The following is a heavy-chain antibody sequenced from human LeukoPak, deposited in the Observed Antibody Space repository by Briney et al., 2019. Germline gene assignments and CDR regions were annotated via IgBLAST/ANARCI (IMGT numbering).Heavy chain of an antibody. D-gene: IGHD6-6*01. CDR3: AKDLVAALKYYYYYMDV. Sequence: PGGSLRLSCAASGFTFSSYGMHSVRQAPGKGLEWVAVISYDGSNKYYTDSVKGRFTISRDNSKNTLYMQMNSLKAEDTAVYYGAKDLVAALKYYYYYMDVWGKGTTVTVSS. CDR1: GFTFSSYG. V-gene: IGHV3-30*18. J-gene: IGHJ6*03. CDR2: ISYDGSNK.